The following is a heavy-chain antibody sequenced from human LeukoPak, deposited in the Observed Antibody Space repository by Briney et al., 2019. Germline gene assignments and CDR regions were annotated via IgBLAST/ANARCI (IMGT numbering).Heavy chain of an antibody. J-gene: IGHJ6*02. CDR1: GYTVTSYG. D-gene: IGHD5-18*01. Sequence: ASVRVSFTASGYTVTSYGISWGRQAPGQGRGGRGGMGAYNSNTNYAQKPQGRVTMTTDTSTSTAYKELRSLRSDDTAVYYCARGLSGQLWTRYYYYGMDVWGQGTTVTVSS. CDR3: ARGLSGQLWTRYYYYGMDV. CDR2: MGAYNSNT. V-gene: IGHV1-18*01.